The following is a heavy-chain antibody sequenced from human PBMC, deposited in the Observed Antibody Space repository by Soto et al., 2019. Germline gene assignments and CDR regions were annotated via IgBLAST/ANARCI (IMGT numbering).Heavy chain of an antibody. CDR2: ISWNSGSI. CDR3: VAGTMATITDY. D-gene: IGHD4-4*01. CDR1: GFTFDDYA. Sequence: GGSLRLSCAASGFTFDDYAMHWVRQAPGKGLEWVSGISWNSGSINYADSVKGRFTISRDNAKNSLYLQMNSLRAEDTAFYYCVAGTMATITDYWGQGTLVTVSS. V-gene: IGHV3-9*01. J-gene: IGHJ4*02.